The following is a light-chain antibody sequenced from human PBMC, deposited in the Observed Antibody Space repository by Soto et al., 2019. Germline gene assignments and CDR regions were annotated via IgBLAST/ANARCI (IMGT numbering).Light chain of an antibody. CDR1: QSISSW. Sequence: DIQMTQSPSTLSASVGDRVTITCRASQSISSWLAWYQQKPGKAPKLLIYKASSLESGVPSRFSGSGSGTEFTLTISSLQPDDFANYYCQQYNSSSPETFGQGTKV. CDR3: QQYNSSSPET. V-gene: IGKV1-5*03. J-gene: IGKJ1*01. CDR2: KAS.